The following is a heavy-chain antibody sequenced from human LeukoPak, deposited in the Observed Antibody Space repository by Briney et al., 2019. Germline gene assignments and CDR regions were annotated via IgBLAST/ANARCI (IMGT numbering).Heavy chain of an antibody. V-gene: IGHV1-46*01. J-gene: IGHJ4*02. D-gene: IGHD6-6*01. Sequence: ASVKVSCKASGYTSPSYFMHWVRQAPGQGLEWMGIINPTGGSTAYAQKFQGRVTMTRDTSTSTVYMELSSLRSDDTAVYYCARTAARRFDYWGQGTLVTVSS. CDR1: GYTSPSYF. CDR3: ARTAARRFDY. CDR2: INPTGGST.